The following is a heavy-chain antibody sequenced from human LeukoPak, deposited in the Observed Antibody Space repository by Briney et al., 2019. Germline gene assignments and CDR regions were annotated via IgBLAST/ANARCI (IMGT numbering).Heavy chain of an antibody. CDR3: ARDNDILTGYPDY. J-gene: IGHJ4*02. CDR2: ISGYNGNT. V-gene: IGHV1-18*01. Sequence: ASVKVSCKASGYTFTSYGISWVRQAPGQGLEWMGGISGYNGNTKYAQKLQGRVTMTTDTSTSTTYMEVRSLRSDDTAVYYCARDNDILTGYPDYWGQGTLVTVSS. CDR1: GYTFTSYG. D-gene: IGHD3-9*01.